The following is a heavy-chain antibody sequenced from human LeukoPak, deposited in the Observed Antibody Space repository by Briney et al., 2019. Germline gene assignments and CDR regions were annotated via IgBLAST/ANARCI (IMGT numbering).Heavy chain of an antibody. Sequence: PSETLSLTCTVSGGSISSYYWSWIRQPPGKGLEWIGYIYYSGSTNYNPSLKSRVTISVDTSKNQFSLKLSSVTAADTAVYYCARGVAAAAPYYYGMDVWGQGTTVTVSS. D-gene: IGHD6-13*01. J-gene: IGHJ6*02. CDR1: GGSISSYY. CDR3: ARGVAAAAPYYYGMDV. V-gene: IGHV4-59*01. CDR2: IYYSGST.